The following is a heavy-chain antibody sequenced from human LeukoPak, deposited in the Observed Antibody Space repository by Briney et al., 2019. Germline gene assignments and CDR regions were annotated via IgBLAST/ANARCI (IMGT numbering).Heavy chain of an antibody. Sequence: GGSLRPSCAASAFTFSSYEMNWVRQAPGKGLEWVSYISSGGNTMYYADSVKGRFTISRDNAKNSLFLQMNSLRAEDTAVYYCARAAYYFDYWGQGTLVTVSS. CDR3: ARAAYYFDY. J-gene: IGHJ4*02. CDR2: ISSGGNTM. V-gene: IGHV3-48*03. CDR1: AFTFSSYE.